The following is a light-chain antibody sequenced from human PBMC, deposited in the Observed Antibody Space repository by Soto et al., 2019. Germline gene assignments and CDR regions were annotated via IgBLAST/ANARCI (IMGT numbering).Light chain of an antibody. V-gene: IGKV3-11*01. CDR1: QSVSSY. CDR2: DAS. CDR3: QQRYNSWT. J-gene: IGKJ1*01. Sequence: VLTHSPATLFLSPGERATLSCRASQSVSSYLAWYQQKPGRAPRLLIYDASNRATGIPARFSGSGSGTDFTLTVSSLEPEDFAVYYCQQRYNSWTFGQGSKVDIK.